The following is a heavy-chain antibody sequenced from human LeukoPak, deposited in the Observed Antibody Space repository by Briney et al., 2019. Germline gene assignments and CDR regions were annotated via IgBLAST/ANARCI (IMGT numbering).Heavy chain of an antibody. Sequence: ASVTVSCKASGYTFTSYYMHWVRQAPGQGLEWMGIINPSGGSTSYAQKFQGRVTMTRDTSTSTVYMELSSLRAEDTAAYYCARAVYYDSSGYYPYNDYWGQGTLVTVSS. CDR3: ARAVYYDSSGYYPYNDY. D-gene: IGHD3-22*01. CDR1: GYTFTSYY. J-gene: IGHJ4*02. CDR2: INPSGGST. V-gene: IGHV1-46*01.